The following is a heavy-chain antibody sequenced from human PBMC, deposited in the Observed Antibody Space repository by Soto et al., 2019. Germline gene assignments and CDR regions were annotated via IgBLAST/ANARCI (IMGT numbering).Heavy chain of an antibody. V-gene: IGHV3-23*01. J-gene: IGHJ5*02. D-gene: IGHD1-26*01. Sequence: HPGGSLRLSCAASGFTFKSWALSWVRQAPGKGLEWVSGISGGGEKIYYADSVKGRFTISRDNAKKSLYLQMKNLRPEDTAVYYCAGDQGGPYQNWFDPWGQGALVTVSS. CDR3: AGDQGGPYQNWFDP. CDR1: GFTFKSWA. CDR2: ISGGGEKI.